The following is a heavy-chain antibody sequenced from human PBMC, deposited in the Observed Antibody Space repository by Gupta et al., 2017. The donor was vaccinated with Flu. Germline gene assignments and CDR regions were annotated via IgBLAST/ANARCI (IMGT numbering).Heavy chain of an antibody. V-gene: IGHV4-39*02. J-gene: IGHJ4*02. Sequence: QLQLQESGPGLVKPSETLSLTCTVSGASISSRIYHWAWIRQPPGKGLEWIATIDYRGTTYSGPSLRSRVTLSVDTSESHFSLGLSSVTATDTAVYFCARVLVGTTFGNCLDYWGQGILVTVSS. CDR2: IDYRGTT. D-gene: IGHD3-3*01. CDR3: ARVLVGTTFGNCLDY. CDR1: GASISSRIYH.